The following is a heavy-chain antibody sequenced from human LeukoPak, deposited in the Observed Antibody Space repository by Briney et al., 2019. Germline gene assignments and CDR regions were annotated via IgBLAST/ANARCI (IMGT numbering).Heavy chain of an antibody. V-gene: IGHV1-2*02. D-gene: IGHD3-10*01. CDR1: GYTFTGYY. J-gene: IGHJ4*02. Sequence: ASVKVSCKASGYTFTGYYMHWVRQAPGQGLEWMGWINPNSGGTNYAQKFKGRATMTGDTSISTAYMELSRLRSDATAVYYCARAIVTMVRGGGNVFGYWGQGTLVTVSS. CDR2: INPNSGGT. CDR3: ARAIVTMVRGGGNVFGY.